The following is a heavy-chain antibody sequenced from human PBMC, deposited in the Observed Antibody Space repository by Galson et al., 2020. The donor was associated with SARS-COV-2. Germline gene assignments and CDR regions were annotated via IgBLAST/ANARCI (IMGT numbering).Heavy chain of an antibody. D-gene: IGHD6-13*01. CDR3: ARSVEKAAAVGY. CDR1: GFTFSDYY. J-gene: IGHJ4*02. CDR2: ISSSGSTI. Sequence: NSGGSLRLSCAASGFTFSDYYMSWIRQAPGKGLEWVSYISSSGSTIYYVDSVKGRFTISRDNAKNSLYLQMNSLRAEDTAVYYCARSVEKAAAVGYWGQGTLVTVSS. V-gene: IGHV3-11*04.